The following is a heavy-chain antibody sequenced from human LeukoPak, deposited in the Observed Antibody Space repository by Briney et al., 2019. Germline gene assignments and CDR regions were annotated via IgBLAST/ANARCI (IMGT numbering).Heavy chain of an antibody. CDR3: ARDVYCSSTTCSYYFDY. CDR1: GGTFSSYA. CDR2: IIPIFGTA. J-gene: IGHJ4*02. Sequence: PWASVKVSCKASGGTFSSYAISWVRQAPGQGLEWMGGIIPIFGTANYAQKFQGRVTITADESTSTAYMELSSLRSEDTAVYYCARDVYCSSTTCSYYFDYWGQGTLVTVSS. V-gene: IGHV1-69*13. D-gene: IGHD2-2*01.